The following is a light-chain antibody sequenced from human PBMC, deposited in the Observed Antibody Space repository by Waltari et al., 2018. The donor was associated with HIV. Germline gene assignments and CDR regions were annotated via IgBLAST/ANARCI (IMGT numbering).Light chain of an antibody. Sequence: QSALTQPASVSGSPGQSITISCTGTSSAIGGFNLVSWYQQPPDKAPKLIIFDVDIRPSGISNRFSGSKSGNTASLTISGLQAEDEADYYCSSYASSFTLLFGGGTKLTVL. CDR2: DVD. J-gene: IGLJ3*02. V-gene: IGLV2-14*03. CDR1: SSAIGGFNL. CDR3: SSYASSFTLL.